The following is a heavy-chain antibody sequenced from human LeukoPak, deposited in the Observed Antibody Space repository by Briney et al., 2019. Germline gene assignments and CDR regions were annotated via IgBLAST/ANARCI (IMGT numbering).Heavy chain of an antibody. CDR1: GFTFSGAW. V-gene: IGHV3-7*01. CDR2: IREDGTEK. J-gene: IGHJ4*02. CDR3: VRDQGGAVSY. Sequence: GGSLRLSCTASGFTFSGAWMAWVRQAPGKGLEWVANIREDGTEKNYVDSVKGRFTISRDNAKNSLFLQMNSLRAEDTSVYYCVRDQGGAVSYWGQGTLVTVSS. D-gene: IGHD3-16*01.